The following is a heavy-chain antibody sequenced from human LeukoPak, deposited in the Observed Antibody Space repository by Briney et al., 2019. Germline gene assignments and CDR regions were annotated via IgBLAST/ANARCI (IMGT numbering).Heavy chain of an antibody. D-gene: IGHD2-15*01. Sequence: SGTLSLTCAVSGGSISSSNWWSWVRQPPGKGLEWIGEIYHSGSTNYNPSFKSRITISVDTSRNQFSLQLSSVTAADTAVYYCARIHRYCSGGACYVLDNWGQGTLVAVSS. V-gene: IGHV4-4*02. CDR1: GGSISSSNW. J-gene: IGHJ4*02. CDR2: IYHSGST. CDR3: ARIHRYCSGGACYVLDN.